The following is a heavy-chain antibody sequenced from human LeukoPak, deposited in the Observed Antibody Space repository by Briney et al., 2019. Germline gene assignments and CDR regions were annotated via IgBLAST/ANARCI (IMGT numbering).Heavy chain of an antibody. Sequence: GGSLRLSCAASGFTFSSYSMNWVRQAPGKGLEWVSSISSSSSYIYYADLVKGRFTISRDNAKNSLYLQMISLRAEDTAVYYCARDLVPPYYGSGSYSDYWGQGTLVTVSS. CDR2: ISSSSSYI. V-gene: IGHV3-21*01. D-gene: IGHD3-10*01. CDR1: GFTFSSYS. CDR3: ARDLVPPYYGSGSYSDY. J-gene: IGHJ4*02.